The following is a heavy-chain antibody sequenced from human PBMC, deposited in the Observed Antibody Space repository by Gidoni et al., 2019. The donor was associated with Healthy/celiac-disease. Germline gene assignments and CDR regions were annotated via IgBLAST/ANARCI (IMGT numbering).Heavy chain of an antibody. CDR1: GFTFSSYA. Sequence: EVQLLESGGGLVQPGGSLRLACAASGFTFSSYARSWVRQAPGKGLGWVSAISGSGGSTYYADSVKGRFTISRDNSKNTLYLQMNSLRAEDTAVYYCAKDYYGSGSYYNGDAFDIWGQGTMVTVSS. J-gene: IGHJ3*02. V-gene: IGHV3-23*01. CDR2: ISGSGGST. CDR3: AKDYYGSGSYYNGDAFDI. D-gene: IGHD3-10*01.